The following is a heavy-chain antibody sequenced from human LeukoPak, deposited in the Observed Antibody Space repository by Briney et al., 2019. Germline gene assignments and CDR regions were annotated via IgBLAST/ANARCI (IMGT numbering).Heavy chain of an antibody. D-gene: IGHD5-18*01. CDR2: IYYSRST. CDR3: GSRSGYSYGLDY. Sequence: SETLSLTCSVSGGSISSSSYYWGWIRQPPGKGLEWIGSIYYSRSTYYNPSLKSRVTISVDTSKNQFSLKLSSVTAADTAVYYCGSRSGYSYGLDYWGQGTLVTVSS. CDR1: GGSISSSSYY. J-gene: IGHJ4*02. V-gene: IGHV4-39*07.